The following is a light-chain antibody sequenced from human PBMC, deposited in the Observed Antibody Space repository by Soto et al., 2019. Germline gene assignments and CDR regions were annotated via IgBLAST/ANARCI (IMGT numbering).Light chain of an antibody. CDR2: CAS. CDR3: QQYGSSPYT. J-gene: IGKJ2*01. V-gene: IGKV3-20*01. Sequence: EIVLTQSPGTLSLSPGERATLSCRASQSVSSSYLAWYQQKPGQAPRLLIYCASSRATGIPDRFSGSGSGTDFPLTISILEPEDVAVYYCQQYGSSPYTFGQGTKLEIK. CDR1: QSVSSSY.